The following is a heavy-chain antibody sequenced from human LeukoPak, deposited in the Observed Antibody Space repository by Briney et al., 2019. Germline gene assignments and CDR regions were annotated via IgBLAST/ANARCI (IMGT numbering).Heavy chain of an antibody. J-gene: IGHJ4*02. V-gene: IGHV3-9*01. CDR3: AKGSRPDIVATRVDF. Sequence: GRSLRLSCAASGFTFDDYAMPWVRQAPGKGLEWVSGISWNSGTIGYADSVKGRFTISRDNAKNSLYLQMNSLRAEDTALYYCAKGSRPDIVATRVDFWGQGTLVTVSS. D-gene: IGHD5-12*01. CDR1: GFTFDDYA. CDR2: ISWNSGTI.